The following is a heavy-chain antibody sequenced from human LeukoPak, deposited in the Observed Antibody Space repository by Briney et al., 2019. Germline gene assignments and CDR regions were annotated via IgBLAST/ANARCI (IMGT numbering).Heavy chain of an antibody. CDR2: IYYSGST. CDR3: ARGKNYDILTGYYAFDI. V-gene: IGHV4-61*01. CDR1: GGSVSSGSYY. J-gene: IGHJ3*02. D-gene: IGHD3-9*01. Sequence: SETLSLTCTVSGGSVSSGSYYWSWIRQPPGKGLEWIGYIYYSGSTNYNPSLKSRVTISVDTSKNQFSLKLSSVTAADTAVYYCARGKNYDILTGYYAFDIWGQGTMVTVSS.